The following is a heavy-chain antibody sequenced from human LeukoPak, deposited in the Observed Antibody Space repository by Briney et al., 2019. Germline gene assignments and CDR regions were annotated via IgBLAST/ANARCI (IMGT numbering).Heavy chain of an antibody. CDR2: VHQTGSP. CDR3: AMLRLGELSLLANAYDI. V-gene: IGHV4-38-2*01. Sequence: SETLSLTCDVSGASVNSDQYWGWMRHSPGAGLEWIGSVHQTGSPYYNPSLGSRVSLSIDSTKNSFSLRLTSVTAADTAVYYCAMLRLGELSLLANAYDIWGQGTMVIVSS. J-gene: IGHJ3*02. D-gene: IGHD3-16*02. CDR1: GASVNSDQY.